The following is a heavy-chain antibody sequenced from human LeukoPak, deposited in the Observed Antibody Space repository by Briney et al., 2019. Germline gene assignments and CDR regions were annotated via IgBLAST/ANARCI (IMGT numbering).Heavy chain of an antibody. CDR1: GFTFSSYI. CDR3: ATSSDYGEYRTVDY. D-gene: IGHD4-17*01. V-gene: IGHV3-21*01. J-gene: IGHJ4*02. CDR2: ISSSSRDI. Sequence: GGSLRLSCAASGFTFSSYIMNWVRQAPGKGLEWVSAISSSSRDIYYADSVTGRFTISRDNAKTSLYLQMNSMRGEDTAVYYCATSSDYGEYRTVDYWGEGPLVTVSS.